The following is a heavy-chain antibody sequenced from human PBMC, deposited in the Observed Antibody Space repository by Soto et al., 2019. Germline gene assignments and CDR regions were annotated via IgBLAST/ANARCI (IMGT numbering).Heavy chain of an antibody. CDR2: ISGTANTI. Sequence: QVQLVESGRGLVKPGGSLRLSCAASGFAFSDYYMSWIRQAPGKGLEWISYISGTANTIFYADSVKGRFTISRDNAKNSLYLQMNSLRAEDTAVYYCAREGNRFQHWGQGTLVTVSS. D-gene: IGHD3-10*01. J-gene: IGHJ1*01. CDR3: AREGNRFQH. CDR1: GFAFSDYY. V-gene: IGHV3-11*01.